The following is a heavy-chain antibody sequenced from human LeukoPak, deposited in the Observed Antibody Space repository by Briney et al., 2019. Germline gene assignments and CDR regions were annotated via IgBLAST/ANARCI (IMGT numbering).Heavy chain of an antibody. V-gene: IGHV3-74*01. Sequence: GGSLRLSCAVSGFTFSSYWMHWVRQAPGKGLVWVSRINCDGSSTSYADSVKGRFTISRDNAKNTLYLQMNSLRAEDTAVYYCARRPSPAAISYHFDYWGHGTPVTVSS. CDR2: INCDGSST. D-gene: IGHD2-2*01. CDR3: ARRPSPAAISYHFDY. CDR1: GFTFSSYW. J-gene: IGHJ4*01.